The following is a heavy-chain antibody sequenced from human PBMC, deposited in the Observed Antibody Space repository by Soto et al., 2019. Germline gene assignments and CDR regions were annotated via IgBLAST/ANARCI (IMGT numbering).Heavy chain of an antibody. Sequence: GGSLRLSCAASGFTFSSYAMSWVRQAPGKGLEWVSAISGSGGTTYYADSVKGRFTISRDNSKNTLYLQMNSLRAEDTAVYYCAKDLHYDFWSGSPSDYWGQGTLVTVSS. D-gene: IGHD3-3*01. CDR3: AKDLHYDFWSGSPSDY. J-gene: IGHJ4*02. CDR2: ISGSGGTT. CDR1: GFTFSSYA. V-gene: IGHV3-23*01.